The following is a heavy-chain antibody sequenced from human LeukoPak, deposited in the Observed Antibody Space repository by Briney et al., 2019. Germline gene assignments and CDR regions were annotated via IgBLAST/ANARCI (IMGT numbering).Heavy chain of an antibody. CDR2: IYYTGTA. CDR1: GASISSRTYY. J-gene: IGHJ3*02. CDR3: TREDDRTGYGDDAFDI. D-gene: IGHD3-22*01. Sequence: PSETLSLTCSVSGASISSRTYYWAWIRQPPGKGLEWIGSIYYTGTAYYSPSLKSRVTISIDTSKNQFSLKLRSVTAADTAVYYCTREDDRTGYGDDAFDIWGQGTRVTVSS. V-gene: IGHV4-39*07.